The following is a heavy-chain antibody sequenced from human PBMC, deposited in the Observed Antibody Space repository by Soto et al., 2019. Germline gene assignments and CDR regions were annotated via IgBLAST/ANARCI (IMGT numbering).Heavy chain of an antibody. CDR1: GYSFTNYW. D-gene: IGHD3-10*01. Sequence: GESLNISCKVSGYSFTNYWIAWVRQMPGKGLELMGIIYPGDSDTRYSPSFQGQDTISADKSISTAYLQWSSLKASDTAIFYCASHETYGSGSYYPPYAMDAWGQGTTVTVSS. CDR2: IYPGDSDT. J-gene: IGHJ6*02. V-gene: IGHV5-51*01. CDR3: ASHETYGSGSYYPPYAMDA.